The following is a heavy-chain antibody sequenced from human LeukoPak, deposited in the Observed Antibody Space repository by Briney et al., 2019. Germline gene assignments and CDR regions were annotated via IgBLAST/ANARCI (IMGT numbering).Heavy chain of an antibody. J-gene: IGHJ4*02. D-gene: IGHD1-1*01. Sequence: PSETLSLTCTVSGGSISSSNYYWGWIRQPPGAGLEWIGSISYSGSTYYNPSLKSRVTISVDTSKNQFSLRLSSVTAADTAVYYCATWRTAKTGFDYWGQGTLVTVSS. CDR1: GGSISSSNYY. CDR3: ATWRTAKTGFDY. CDR2: ISYSGST. V-gene: IGHV4-39*01.